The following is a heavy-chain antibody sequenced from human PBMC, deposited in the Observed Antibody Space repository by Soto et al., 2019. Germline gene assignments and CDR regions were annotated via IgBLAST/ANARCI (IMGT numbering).Heavy chain of an antibody. CDR3: ARGLEYSSQNDY. CDR2: INHSGST. CDR1: GGSFSGYY. Sequence: SETLSLTCAVYGGSFSGYYWSWIRQPPGKGLEWIGEINHSGSTNYNPSLKSRVTISVDTSKNQFSLKLSSVTAADTAVYYCARGLEYSSQNDYWGQGTLVTVSS. D-gene: IGHD6-6*01. J-gene: IGHJ4*02. V-gene: IGHV4-34*01.